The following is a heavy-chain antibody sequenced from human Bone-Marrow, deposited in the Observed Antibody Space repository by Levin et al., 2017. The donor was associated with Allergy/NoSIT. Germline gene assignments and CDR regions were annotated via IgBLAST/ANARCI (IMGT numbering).Heavy chain of an antibody. V-gene: IGHV5-51*01. CDR2: IYPDDSDT. Sequence: GASVKVSCKASGYSFTSYWIGWVRQMPGKGLEWMGIIYPDDSDTKYRPAFQGQVTISADKSITTAYLQWNSLRISDSAMYFCATASGDVSARAFAIWGQGPKVTVSS. D-gene: IGHD3-10*01. CDR3: ATASGDVSARAFAI. CDR1: GYSFTSYW. J-gene: IGHJ3*02.